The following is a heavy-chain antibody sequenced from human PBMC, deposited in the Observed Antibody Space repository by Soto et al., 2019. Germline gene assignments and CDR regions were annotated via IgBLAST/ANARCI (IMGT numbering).Heavy chain of an antibody. CDR2: IYYSGST. Sequence: PSETLSLTCTVSGGSISSSSYYWGWIRQPPGKGLEWIGSIYYSGSTYYNPSLKSRVTISVDTSKNQFSLKLSPVTAADTAVYYCARRQTTVDAFDIWGQGTMVTVSS. J-gene: IGHJ3*02. D-gene: IGHD4-17*01. V-gene: IGHV4-39*01. CDR3: ARRQTTVDAFDI. CDR1: GGSISSSSYY.